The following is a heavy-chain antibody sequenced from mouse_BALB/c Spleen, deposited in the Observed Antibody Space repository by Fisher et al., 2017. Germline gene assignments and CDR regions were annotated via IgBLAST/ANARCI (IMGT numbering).Heavy chain of an antibody. J-gene: IGHJ4*01. CDR3: AMGYRGNYGAMDY. V-gene: IGHV1S45*01. D-gene: IGHD2-1*01. Sequence: KFKGKAQLTIDTSSSTAYMQLNSLTSEDSAVYYCAMGYRGNYGAMDYWGQGTSVTVSS.